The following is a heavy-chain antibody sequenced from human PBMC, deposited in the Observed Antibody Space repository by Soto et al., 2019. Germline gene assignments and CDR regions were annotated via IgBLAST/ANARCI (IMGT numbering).Heavy chain of an antibody. V-gene: IGHV4-31*03. CDR3: AREVIVVVPAAMRSKYYFDY. CDR2: IYYSGST. J-gene: IGHJ4*02. Sequence: SETLSLTCTVSGGSISSGGYYWSWIRQHPGKGLEWIGYIYYSGSTYYNPSLKSRVTISVDTSKNQFSLKLSSVTAADTAVYYCAREVIVVVPAAMRSKYYFDYWGQGTLVTVSS. D-gene: IGHD2-2*01. CDR1: GGSISSGGYY.